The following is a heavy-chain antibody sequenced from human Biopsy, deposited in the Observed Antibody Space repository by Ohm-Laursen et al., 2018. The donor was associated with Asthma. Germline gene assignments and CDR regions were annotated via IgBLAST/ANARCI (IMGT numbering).Heavy chain of an antibody. CDR2: IYYIGST. V-gene: IGHV4-30-4*01. CDR1: GGSISSGAYY. CDR3: ARRGEVRRYFDY. Sequence: PSQTLSLTCPVSGGSISSGAYYWSWVRQPPGKGLEWIGYIYYIGSTYYNPSLKSRVAISLDTSKNQFSLKLSSVTAADTAVYFCARRGEVRRYFDYWGQGTLVTVSS. D-gene: IGHD3-16*01. J-gene: IGHJ4*02.